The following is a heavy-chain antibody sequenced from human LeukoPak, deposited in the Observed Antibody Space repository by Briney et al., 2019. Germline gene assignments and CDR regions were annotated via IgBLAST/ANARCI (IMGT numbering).Heavy chain of an antibody. V-gene: IGHV4-59*01. CDR1: GGSIGSYY. CDR2: IYYSGST. Sequence: SETLSLTCTVSGGSIGSYYWSWIRQPPGKGLEWIGYIYYSGSTNYNPSLKSRVTISVDTSKNQFSLKLSSVTAADTAVYYCARARYDFWSGPGSYYYYYMDVWGKGTTVTVSS. CDR3: ARARYDFWSGPGSYYYYYMDV. J-gene: IGHJ6*03. D-gene: IGHD3-3*01.